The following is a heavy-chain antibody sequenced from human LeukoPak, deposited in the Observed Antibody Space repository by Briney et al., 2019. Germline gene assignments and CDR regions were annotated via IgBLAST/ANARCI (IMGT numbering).Heavy chain of an antibody. CDR3: ARGPPPDFDY. V-gene: IGHV4-4*07. J-gene: IGHJ4*02. CDR1: GDSMTTAY. CDR2: IYPSGTT. Sequence: PSETLSLTCTVSGDSMTTAYWSWIRQPAGKGLEWIGRIYPSGTTNYNPSLKSRVTISVGTSNSQFSLKLTSMTAADTAVYYCARGPPPDFDYWGRGTLVTVSS.